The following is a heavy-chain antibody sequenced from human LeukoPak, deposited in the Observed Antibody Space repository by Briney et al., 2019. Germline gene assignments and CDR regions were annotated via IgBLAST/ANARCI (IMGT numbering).Heavy chain of an antibody. CDR2: ISGSGGST. Sequence: LPGGSLRLSCAASGFTVSSNYMSWVRQAPGKGLEWVSAISGSGGSTYYADSVKGRFTISRDNSKNTLYLQMNSLRAEDTAVYYCASPPLGDYYDSSGYYFDYWGQGTLVTVSS. D-gene: IGHD3-22*01. CDR3: ASPPLGDYYDSSGYYFDY. J-gene: IGHJ4*02. CDR1: GFTVSSNY. V-gene: IGHV3-23*01.